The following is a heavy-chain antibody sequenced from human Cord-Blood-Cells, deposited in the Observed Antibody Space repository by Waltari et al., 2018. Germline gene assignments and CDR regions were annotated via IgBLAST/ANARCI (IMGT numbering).Heavy chain of an antibody. CDR2: INAGNGNT. J-gene: IGHJ3*02. D-gene: IGHD6-13*01. Sequence: QVQLVQSGAEVKKPGASVKVSCKASGYTFTSYAMHWVRQAPGQRLEWMGWINAGNGNTKYSQKFQGRVTITRDTSASTAYMELSSLRSEDTAVYYCARARRAAAGPDAVDIWGQGTMVTVSS. V-gene: IGHV1-3*01. CDR1: GYTFTSYA. CDR3: ARARRAAAGPDAVDI.